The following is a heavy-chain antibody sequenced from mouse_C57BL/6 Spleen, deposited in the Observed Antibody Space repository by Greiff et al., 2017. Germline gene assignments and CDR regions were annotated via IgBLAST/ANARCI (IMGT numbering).Heavy chain of an antibody. J-gene: IGHJ3*01. CDR3: AGMIYYDYPFAY. V-gene: IGHV1-61*01. Sequence: VQLQQPGAELVRPGSSVKLSCKASGYTFTSYWMDWVKQRPGQGLEWIGNIYPSDSETHYNQKFKDKATLTVDKSSSPAYMQLSSLTSEDSAVYYCAGMIYYDYPFAYWGQGTLVTVSA. CDR1: GYTFTSYW. D-gene: IGHD2-4*01. CDR2: IYPSDSET.